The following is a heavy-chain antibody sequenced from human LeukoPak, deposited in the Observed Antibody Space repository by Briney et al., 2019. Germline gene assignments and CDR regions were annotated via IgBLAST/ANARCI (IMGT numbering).Heavy chain of an antibody. CDR3: ARRADVLRYFDWLAYFDY. Sequence: SVTLSLTCTVSGGSISSSSYYWGWIRQPPGKGLEWIGSIYYSGRTYYNPSLKSRVTISVDTSKNQYSLKLSSVTAADTAVYYCARRADVLRYFDWLAYFDYWGQGTLVTVSS. V-gene: IGHV4-39*01. CDR2: IYYSGRT. J-gene: IGHJ4*02. CDR1: GGSISSSSYY. D-gene: IGHD3-9*01.